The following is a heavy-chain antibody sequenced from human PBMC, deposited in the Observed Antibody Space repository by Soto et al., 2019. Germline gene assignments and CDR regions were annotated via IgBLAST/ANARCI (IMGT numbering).Heavy chain of an antibody. CDR1: GGSTSSYY. CDR2: IYYSGST. D-gene: IGHD6-6*01. J-gene: IGHJ4*02. Sequence: SETLSLTCTVSGGSTSSYYWSWIRQPPGKGLEWIGYIYYSGSTNYSPSLKSRVTISVDTSKNQFSLKLSSVTAADTAVYYCARHVSIAARPFDFWGQGTLVTVSS. V-gene: IGHV4-59*08. CDR3: ARHVSIAARPFDF.